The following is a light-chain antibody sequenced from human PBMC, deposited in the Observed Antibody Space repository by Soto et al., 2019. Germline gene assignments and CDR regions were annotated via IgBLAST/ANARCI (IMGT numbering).Light chain of an antibody. CDR1: QSISHF. CDR3: QQSYSNVMYT. CDR2: SAS. Sequence: DIQMTQSPSSLSASVGDRVTITCRASQSISHFLNWYQQKPVKAPKLLIYSASTLHSGVPSRFSGSGSGTDFTLTIRSLQTKDFATYDWQQSYSNVMYTIGNGTKLK. V-gene: IGKV1-39*01. J-gene: IGKJ2*01.